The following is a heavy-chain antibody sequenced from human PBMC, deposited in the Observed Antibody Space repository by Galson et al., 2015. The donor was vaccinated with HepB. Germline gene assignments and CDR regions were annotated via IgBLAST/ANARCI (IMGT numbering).Heavy chain of an antibody. V-gene: IGHV3-30*04. D-gene: IGHD3-10*01. CDR3: ARYITMVRGRGNWFDP. Sequence: SLRLSCAASGFTFSSYAMHWVRQAPGKGLEWVAVISHDGSNKYYADSVKGRFTISRDNSKNTLYLQMNSLRAEDTAVYYCARYITMVRGRGNWFDPWGQGTLVTVSS. CDR1: GFTFSSYA. CDR2: ISHDGSNK. J-gene: IGHJ5*02.